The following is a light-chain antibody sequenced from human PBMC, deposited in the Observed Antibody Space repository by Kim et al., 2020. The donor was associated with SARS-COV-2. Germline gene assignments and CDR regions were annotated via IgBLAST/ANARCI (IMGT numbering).Light chain of an antibody. J-gene: IGLJ3*02. CDR1: NSDVGTYNL. CDR3: CSYAGSRLCG. Sequence: QSALTQPPSVSGSPGQSITISCTGTNSDVGTYNLVSWYQQHPGKAPKLMIYEVNNRPSGVSDRFSGSKSGNTASLTISGLQAEDEADYYCCSYAGSRLCGFGGGT. CDR2: EVN. V-gene: IGLV2-23*02.